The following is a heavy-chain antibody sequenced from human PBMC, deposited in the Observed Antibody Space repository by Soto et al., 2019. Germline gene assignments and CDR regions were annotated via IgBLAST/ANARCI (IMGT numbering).Heavy chain of an antibody. Sequence: PSETLSLTCAVYGGSFSGYYWSWIRQPPGKGLEWIGEINHSGSTNYNPSLKSRVTISVDTSKNQFSLKLSSVTAADTAVYYCARGLIAVAGTYNRYYYMDVWGKGTTVTVSS. D-gene: IGHD6-19*01. CDR3: ARGLIAVAGTYNRYYYMDV. J-gene: IGHJ6*03. CDR2: INHSGST. V-gene: IGHV4-34*01. CDR1: GGSFSGYY.